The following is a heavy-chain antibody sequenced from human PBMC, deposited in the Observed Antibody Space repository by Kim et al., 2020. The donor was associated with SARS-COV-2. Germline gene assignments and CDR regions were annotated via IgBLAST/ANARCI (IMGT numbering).Heavy chain of an antibody. V-gene: IGHV4-31*03. Sequence: SETLSLTCSVSGGSIRSGGKFWTWIRQHPAKGLEWIGYISYSGNSHYSPSLRSRVTISLQTSENQFSLELTSVTAADTAVYYCASGQPLDYWGQGIQVTV. J-gene: IGHJ4*02. D-gene: IGHD2-2*01. CDR2: ISYSGNS. CDR1: GGSIRSGGKF. CDR3: ASGQPLDY.